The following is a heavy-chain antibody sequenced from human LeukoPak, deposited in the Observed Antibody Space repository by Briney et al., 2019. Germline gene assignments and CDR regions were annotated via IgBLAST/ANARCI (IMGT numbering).Heavy chain of an antibody. CDR1: GFSLSDYY. CDR3: ARDRGDSGSSDY. V-gene: IGHV3-11*06. CDR2: ISSSSSYT. J-gene: IGHJ4*02. D-gene: IGHD3-10*01. Sequence: GRSLRLPCAASGFSLSDYYMSWVRQAPGKGLEWVSYISSSSSYTINADSVKGRFTVFRDNAKNLVFLQMNRLRVEDTAVYYCARDRGDSGSSDYWGQGTLVTVSS.